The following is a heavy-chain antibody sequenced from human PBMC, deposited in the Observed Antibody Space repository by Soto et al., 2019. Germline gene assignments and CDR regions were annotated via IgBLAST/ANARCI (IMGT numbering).Heavy chain of an antibody. CDR2: IGTRSDI. D-gene: IGHD2-21*02. V-gene: IGHV3-21*01. CDR1: GFTFSSYS. CDR3: AREETAWPLAYGLDV. Sequence: GGSLRLSCAASGFTFSSYSMHWVRQAPGKGLEWVSSIGTRSDIYYADSVKGRFTISRDNAKNSLSLQMNSMTAEDTAVYYCAREETAWPLAYGLDVWGQGTTVT. J-gene: IGHJ6*02.